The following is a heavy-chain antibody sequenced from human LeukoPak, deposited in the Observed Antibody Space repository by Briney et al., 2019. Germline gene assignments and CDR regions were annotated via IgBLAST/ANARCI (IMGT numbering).Heavy chain of an antibody. CDR1: GGTFSSYA. CDR3: AREGYYDSSGYYRLYAFDI. D-gene: IGHD3-22*01. V-gene: IGHV1-69*04. J-gene: IGHJ3*02. CDR2: IIPIPGIA. Sequence: ASVKVSCKASGGTFSSYAISWVRQAPGQGLEWMGRIIPIPGIANYAQKLQGRVTMTTDTSTSTAYMELRSLRSDDTAVYYCAREGYYDSSGYYRLYAFDIWGQGTMVTVSS.